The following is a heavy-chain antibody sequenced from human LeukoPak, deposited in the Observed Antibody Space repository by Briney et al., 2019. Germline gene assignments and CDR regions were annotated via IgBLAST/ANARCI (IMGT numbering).Heavy chain of an antibody. D-gene: IGHD2-15*01. CDR2: IYHSGST. CDR1: GYSISSNYY. CDR3: ARDMGGYCSGGSCYPNWFDP. V-gene: IGHV4-38-2*02. J-gene: IGHJ5*02. Sequence: PSETLSLTCTVSGYSISSNYYWAWIRQPPGKSLEWIGRIYHSGSTYYNSSLKSRVTISVDTSKNQFSLKLSSVTAADTAVYYCARDMGGYCSGGSCYPNWFDPWGQGTLVTVSS.